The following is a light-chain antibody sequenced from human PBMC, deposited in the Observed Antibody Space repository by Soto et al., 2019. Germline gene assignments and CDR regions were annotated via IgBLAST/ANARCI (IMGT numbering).Light chain of an antibody. Sequence: EIVLTQSPATLSLSPGERATLSCRASQTFSSHLAWYQHKPGQTPRLLIYDASKRATGIPARFSGRGSGTDFTLTIGSLEPEDFAVYYCQQRSNWPPVITFGQGTRLEIK. V-gene: IGKV3-11*01. CDR3: QQRSNWPPVIT. CDR2: DAS. J-gene: IGKJ5*01. CDR1: QTFSSH.